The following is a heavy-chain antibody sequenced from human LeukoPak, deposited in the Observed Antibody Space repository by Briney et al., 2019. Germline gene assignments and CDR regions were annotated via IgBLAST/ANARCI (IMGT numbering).Heavy chain of an antibody. D-gene: IGHD5-18*01. CDR3: ARGAAMVYAFDI. CDR2: IKQDGSEK. V-gene: IGHV3-7*01. CDR1: GFIFSDFG. J-gene: IGHJ3*02. Sequence: QTGGSLRLSCAASGFIFSDFGLHWVRQAPGKGLEWVANIKQDGSEKYYVDSVKGRFTISRDNAKNSLYLQMNSLRAEDTAVYYCARGAAMVYAFDIWGQGTMVTVSS.